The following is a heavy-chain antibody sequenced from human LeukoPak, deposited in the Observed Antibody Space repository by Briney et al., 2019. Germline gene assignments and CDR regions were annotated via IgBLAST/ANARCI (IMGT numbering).Heavy chain of an antibody. CDR2: IYPGDSDT. J-gene: IGHJ4*02. CDR1: GYSFTSYW. Sequence: PGESLKVSCKGSGYSFTSYWIGWVRQMPGKGLEGMGLIYPGDSDTRYSPSFQGQVTISADKSISTADLQWSSLKASDTAMYYCARHRPVRGYSYGVGYGGQGTLVTVS. D-gene: IGHD5-18*01. V-gene: IGHV5-51*01. CDR3: ARHRPVRGYSYGVGY.